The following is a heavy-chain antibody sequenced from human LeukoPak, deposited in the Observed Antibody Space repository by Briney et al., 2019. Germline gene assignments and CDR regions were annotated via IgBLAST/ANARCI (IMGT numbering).Heavy chain of an antibody. CDR1: GFTFSSYS. CDR3: ASLYYDFWSGHDDY. J-gene: IGHJ4*02. Sequence: GGSLRLSCAASGFTFSSYSMNWVRQAPGKGREWVSSISSSSCYIYYADSVKGRFTISRDNAKNSLYLQMNSLRAQDTAIYYCASLYYDFWSGHDDYWGQGTLVTVSS. D-gene: IGHD3-3*01. V-gene: IGHV3-21*04. CDR2: ISSSSCYI.